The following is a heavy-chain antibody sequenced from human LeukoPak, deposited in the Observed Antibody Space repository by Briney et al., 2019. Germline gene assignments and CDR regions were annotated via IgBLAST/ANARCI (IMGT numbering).Heavy chain of an antibody. CDR2: ISGSGDTT. D-gene: IGHD3-22*01. J-gene: IGHJ4*02. V-gene: IGHV3-23*01. Sequence: GGSLRLSCAASGFTFSSFAMNWVRQAPGKGLEWVSIISGSGDTTHYTDSVKGRFTVSRDNSKNTLYLQMNSLRAEDTAVYYCARGLMGGYPRFDYWGQGTLVIASS. CDR3: ARGLMGGYPRFDY. CDR1: GFTFSSFA.